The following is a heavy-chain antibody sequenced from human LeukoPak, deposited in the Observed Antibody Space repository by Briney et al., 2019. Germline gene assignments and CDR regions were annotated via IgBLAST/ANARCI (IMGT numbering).Heavy chain of an antibody. CDR1: GGTFSGYA. CDR2: IIPIFGTA. V-gene: IGHV1-69*13. CDR3: ARDSAAIRRSSSSIWFDY. D-gene: IGHD2-2*02. J-gene: IGHJ4*02. Sequence: ASVKVSCKASGGTFSGYAISWVRQAPGQGLEWMGGIIPIFGTANYAQKFQGRVTITADESTSTAYMELSSLRSEDTAVYYCARDSAAIRRSSSSIWFDYWGQGTLVTVSS.